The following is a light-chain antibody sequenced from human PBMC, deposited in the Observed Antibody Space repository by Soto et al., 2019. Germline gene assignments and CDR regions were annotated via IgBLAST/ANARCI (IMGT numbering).Light chain of an antibody. CDR1: SSDIGGYNF. CDR3: SSYTTSSTLV. CDR2: DVT. V-gene: IGLV2-14*03. Sequence: QSVLTQPASVSGSPGQSITISCTGTSSDIGGYNFVSWYQQHPGKAPKLMIYDVTNRPPGLSDRFSGSKSGNTASLTTSGLQAEDEADYYCSSYTTSSTLVFGGGTKLTVL. J-gene: IGLJ3*02.